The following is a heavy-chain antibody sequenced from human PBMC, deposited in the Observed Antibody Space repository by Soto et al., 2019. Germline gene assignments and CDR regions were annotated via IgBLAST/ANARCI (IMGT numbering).Heavy chain of an antibody. CDR1: GFTFSSYG. Sequence: QVQLVESGGGVVQPGRSLRLSCAASGFTFSSYGMHWVRQAPGKGLEWVAVISYDGSNKYYADSVKGRFTISRDNSKNXXYLQMNSLRAEDTAVYYCAKDRPFHTMIGVGPFDYWGQGTLVTVSS. CDR2: ISYDGSNK. CDR3: AKDRPFHTMIGVGPFDY. V-gene: IGHV3-30*18. D-gene: IGHD3-22*01. J-gene: IGHJ4*02.